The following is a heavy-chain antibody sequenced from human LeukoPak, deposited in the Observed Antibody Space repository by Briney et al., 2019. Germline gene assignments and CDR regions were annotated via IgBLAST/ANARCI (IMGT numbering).Heavy chain of an antibody. CDR3: ARSSHGSYYSSGMDV. V-gene: IGHV4-34*01. CDR2: INHSGST. CDR1: GGSFSGYH. D-gene: IGHD1-26*01. Sequence: SETLSLTCAVYGGSFSGYHWSWIRQPPGKGLEWIGEINHSGSTNYNPSLKSRVTISVDTSKNQFSLKLSSVTAADTAVYYCARSSHGSYYSSGMDVWGQGTTVTVSS. J-gene: IGHJ6*02.